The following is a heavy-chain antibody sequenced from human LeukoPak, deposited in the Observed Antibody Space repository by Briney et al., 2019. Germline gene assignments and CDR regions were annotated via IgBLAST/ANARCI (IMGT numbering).Heavy chain of an antibody. Sequence: SETLSLTCTVSGGSISSSNYYWGWIRQPPGKGLEWIGSISYSGSTYYNPSLKSRVTTSVDTSKNQFSLKLSSVTAADTAVYYCARLRGGRVYYFDYWAREPWSPSPQ. CDR1: GGSISSSNYY. V-gene: IGHV4-39*01. D-gene: IGHD3-10*01. CDR2: ISYSGST. J-gene: IGHJ4*02. CDR3: ARLRGGRVYYFDY.